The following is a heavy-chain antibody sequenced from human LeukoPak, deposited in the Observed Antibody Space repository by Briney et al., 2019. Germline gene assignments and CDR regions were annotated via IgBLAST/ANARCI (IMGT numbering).Heavy chain of an antibody. J-gene: IGHJ4*02. CDR2: ISSSGSTI. Sequence: GGSLRLSCAASGYTFSSYEMHWVLQAPGKGLEWVSYISSSGSTIYYADSVKGRFTISRDNAKNSLYLQMKSLRAEDTAVYYCARGYSCFDYWGQGTLVTVSS. D-gene: IGHD6-13*01. CDR3: ARGYSCFDY. CDR1: GYTFSSYE. V-gene: IGHV3-48*03.